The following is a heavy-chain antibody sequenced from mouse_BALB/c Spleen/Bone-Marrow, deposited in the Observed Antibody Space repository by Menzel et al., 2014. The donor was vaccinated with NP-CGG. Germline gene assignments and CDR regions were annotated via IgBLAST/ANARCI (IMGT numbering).Heavy chain of an antibody. V-gene: IGHV1S81*02. J-gene: IGHJ2*01. D-gene: IGHD4-1*01. CDR2: INPSNGRT. CDR1: GYTFTSYW. CDR3: ARGAWANWDYFDY. Sequence: LQQSGAELVKPGASVKLSCKASGYTFTSYWMHWVKQRPGQGLEWIGEINPSNGRTNYNEKFKSKATLTVDTSSSTAYMQLSSLASEDSALYYCARGAWANWDYFDYWGQGTTLTVSS.